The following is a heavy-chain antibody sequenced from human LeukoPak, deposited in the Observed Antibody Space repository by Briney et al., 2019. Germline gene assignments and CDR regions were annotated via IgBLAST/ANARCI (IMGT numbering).Heavy chain of an antibody. V-gene: IGHV4-34*01. D-gene: IGHD2-15*01. CDR3: ARDRRYCSGGSCYSPYYYYGMDV. Sequence: SETLSLTCAVYGXSFSGYYWSWIRQPPGKGLEWIGEINHSGSTNYNPSLKSRVTISVDTSKNQFSLKLSSVTAADTAVYYCARDRRYCSGGSCYSPYYYYGMDVWGQGTTVTVSS. CDR2: INHSGST. CDR1: GXSFSGYY. J-gene: IGHJ6*02.